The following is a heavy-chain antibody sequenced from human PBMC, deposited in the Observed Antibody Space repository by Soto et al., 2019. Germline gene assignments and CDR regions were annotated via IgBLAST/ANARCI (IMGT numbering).Heavy chain of an antibody. Sequence: QVQLVGSGGGVVQPGRSLRLSCAASGFTFSSYGMHWVRQAPGKGLEWVAVISYDGSNKYYADSVKGPFTISRDNSKNTLYLQMNSLRAEDTAVYYCAKSTNFYYYGMDVWGQGTTVTVSS. V-gene: IGHV3-30*18. D-gene: IGHD2-8*01. CDR1: GFTFSSYG. CDR2: ISYDGSNK. CDR3: AKSTNFYYYGMDV. J-gene: IGHJ6*02.